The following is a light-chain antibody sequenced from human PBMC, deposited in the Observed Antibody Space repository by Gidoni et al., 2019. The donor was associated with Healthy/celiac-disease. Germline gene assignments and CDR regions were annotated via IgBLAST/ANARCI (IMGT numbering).Light chain of an antibody. J-gene: IGLJ2*01. CDR1: SSNIGSNT. V-gene: IGLV1-44*01. CDR2: SNK. Sequence: QSVLTQPPSASGTPGQMVTISCSGSSSNIGSNTVNWYQQLPGTAPKLLIYSNKQRPSGVPDRFSGSKSGTSASLAISGLQSEDEADYYCAAWDDSLNALFGGGTKLTVL. CDR3: AAWDDSLNAL.